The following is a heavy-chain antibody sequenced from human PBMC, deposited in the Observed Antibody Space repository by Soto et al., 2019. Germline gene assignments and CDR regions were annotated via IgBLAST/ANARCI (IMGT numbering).Heavy chain of an antibody. CDR1: GGSISSGDYY. V-gene: IGHV4-30-4*01. CDR3: ARAGLLWFGEFAYGMDV. J-gene: IGHJ6*02. D-gene: IGHD3-10*01. CDR2: IYYSGST. Sequence: SETLSLTCTVSGGSISSGDYYWSWIRQPPGKGLEWIGSIYYSGSTYYNPSLKSRVTISVDTSKNQFSLKLSSVTAADTAVYYCARAGLLWFGEFAYGMDVWGQGTTVTVSS.